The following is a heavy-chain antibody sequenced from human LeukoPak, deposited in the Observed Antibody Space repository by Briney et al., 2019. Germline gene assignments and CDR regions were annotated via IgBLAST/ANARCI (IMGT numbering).Heavy chain of an antibody. D-gene: IGHD3-16*01. CDR2: IYHSGST. Sequence: SGTLSLTCAVSGGSISSSNWWSWVRQPPGKGLEWIGEIYHSGSTNYNPSLKSRVTISVDKSKNQFSLKLSSVTAADTAVYYCARGGVWGSYKVRGYYFDYWGQGTLVTVSS. V-gene: IGHV4-4*02. CDR1: GGSISSSNW. J-gene: IGHJ4*02. CDR3: ARGGVWGSYKVRGYYFDY.